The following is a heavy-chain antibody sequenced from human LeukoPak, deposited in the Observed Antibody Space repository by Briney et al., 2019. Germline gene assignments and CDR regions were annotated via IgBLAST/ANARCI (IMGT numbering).Heavy chain of an antibody. Sequence: GASVKVSCKASGYTFTGYYIHWVRQAPGQGLEWMGRINPNSGGTNYAQKFQGRVTMTRDTSISTAYMELSRLRSDDTAVYYCARYYDSSGYSSEYFQHWGQGTLVTVSS. V-gene: IGHV1-2*06. D-gene: IGHD3-22*01. CDR2: INPNSGGT. CDR3: ARYYDSSGYSSEYFQH. J-gene: IGHJ1*01. CDR1: GYTFTGYY.